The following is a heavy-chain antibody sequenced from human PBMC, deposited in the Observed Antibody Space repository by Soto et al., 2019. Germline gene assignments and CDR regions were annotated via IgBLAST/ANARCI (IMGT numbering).Heavy chain of an antibody. CDR3: ARGRLYDLWSGYYPSYYFDY. V-gene: IGHV3-53*01. D-gene: IGHD3-3*01. CDR2: IYRGGST. J-gene: IGHJ4*02. Sequence: LRLSCAASGFTVSTDYMNWVRQAPGQGLEWVSVIYRGGSTYYADSVKGRFTISRDHSENTLYLQMNSLRAEDTAVYYCARGRLYDLWSGYYPSYYFDYWGQGTLVTVSS. CDR1: GFTVSTDY.